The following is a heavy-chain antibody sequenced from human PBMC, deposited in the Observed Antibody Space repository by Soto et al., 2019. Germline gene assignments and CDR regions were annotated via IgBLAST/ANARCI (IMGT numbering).Heavy chain of an antibody. V-gene: IGHV3-23*01. D-gene: IGHD3-22*01. Sequence: GLLRHSCAASGFNCSTYAMSCIRQDPGKGLEWVSAISGSGGNTYYADSVKGRFTISRDNSKNTLYLQMNSLRAEDTAVYYCAKVERTMILVVITPLDYWRKGAPVPVSS. CDR2: ISGSGGNT. J-gene: IGHJ4*02. CDR3: AKVERTMILVVITPLDY. CDR1: GFNCSTYA.